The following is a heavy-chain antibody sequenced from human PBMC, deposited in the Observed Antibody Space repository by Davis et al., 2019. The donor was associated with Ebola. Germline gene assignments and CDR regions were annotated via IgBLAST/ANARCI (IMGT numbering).Heavy chain of an antibody. D-gene: IGHD3-10*01. J-gene: IGHJ4*02. Sequence: GESLKISCAASGFTFSSYWMHWVRQAPGKGLEWVSVIYSGGNTNYADSVKGRFTISRDNSKNTLHLQMHSLRAEDTAVYYCARGLLWVREQYFDSWGQGTLVSVSS. CDR3: ARGLLWVREQYFDS. CDR2: IYSGGNT. V-gene: IGHV3-53*01. CDR1: GFTFSSYW.